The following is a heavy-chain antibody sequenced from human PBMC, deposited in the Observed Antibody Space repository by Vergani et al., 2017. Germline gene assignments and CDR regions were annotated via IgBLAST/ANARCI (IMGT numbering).Heavy chain of an antibody. CDR2: ISGHDHRT. J-gene: IGHJ3*01. CDR3: VREARYCTSTSCSPLGVFDV. V-gene: IGHV3-23*01. Sequence: EVQLLESGGGSVQPGESLRLPCVASGFRFREHGRNWVRQAPGKGLEWVSGISGHDHRTLYADSVKGRFIISRDDSKNTLYLQMDSLRAEDTAVYYCVREARYCTSTSCSPLGVFDVWGQGTMVTVSS. D-gene: IGHD2-2*01. CDR1: GFRFREHG.